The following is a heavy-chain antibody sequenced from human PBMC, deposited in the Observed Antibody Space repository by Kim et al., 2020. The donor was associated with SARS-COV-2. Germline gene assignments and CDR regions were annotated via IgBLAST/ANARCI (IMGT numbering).Heavy chain of an antibody. Sequence: GGSLRLSCAASGFTFSVYAMNWVRLAPGKGLEWISFVNKRGTIKHYADSVEGRFTISRDNSKNSVYLHMSSLRVEDTAIYYCERDRSAGYPGTLDSWGQGVLVSVSS. J-gene: IGHJ4*02. CDR1: GFTFSVYA. V-gene: IGHV3-48*03. CDR3: ERDRSAGYPGTLDS. D-gene: IGHD3-9*01. CDR2: VNKRGTIK.